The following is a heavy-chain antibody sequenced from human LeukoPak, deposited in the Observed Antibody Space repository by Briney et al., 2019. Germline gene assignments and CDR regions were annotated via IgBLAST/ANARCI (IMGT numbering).Heavy chain of an antibody. CDR3: ARGSYYDFWSGYVNYYYYYYMDV. V-gene: IGHV1-8*01. CDR1: GYTFTSYD. CDR2: MNPNSGNT. D-gene: IGHD3-3*01. Sequence: ASVKVSCKASGYTFTSYDINWVRHATGQGLEWMGWMNPNSGNTGYAQKFQGRVTMTRNTSISTAYMELSSLRSEDTAVYYCARGSYYDFWSGYVNYYYYYYMDVWGKGTTVTVSS. J-gene: IGHJ6*03.